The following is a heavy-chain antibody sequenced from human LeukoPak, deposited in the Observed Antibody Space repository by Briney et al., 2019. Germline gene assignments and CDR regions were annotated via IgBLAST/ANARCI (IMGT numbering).Heavy chain of an antibody. CDR3: ARGRDYYDSSGYPAPTLAPPTY. CDR2: IIPIFGTA. CDR1: GGTFSRYA. V-gene: IGHV1-69*13. Sequence: ASVKVSCKASGGTFSRYAISWVRQAPGQGLEWMGGIIPIFGTANYAQKFQGRVTITADESTSTAYMELSSLRSEDTAVYYCARGRDYYDSSGYPAPTLAPPTYWGQGTLVTVSS. J-gene: IGHJ4*02. D-gene: IGHD3-22*01.